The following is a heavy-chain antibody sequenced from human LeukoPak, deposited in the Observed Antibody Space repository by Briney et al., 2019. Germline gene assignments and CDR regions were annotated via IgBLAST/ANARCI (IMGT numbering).Heavy chain of an antibody. CDR1: GGSISSSRYY. Sequence: SETLSLTCTSSGGSISSSRYYWDWIRQPPGKGLEWIGSIYYSGSTYYNPSLKSRVTISVDTSKNQFSLKLSSVTAADTAVYCCARATIFGVVIGLYYFDYWGQGTLVTVSS. V-gene: IGHV4-39*07. CDR3: ARATIFGVVIGLYYFDY. CDR2: IYYSGST. J-gene: IGHJ4*02. D-gene: IGHD3-3*01.